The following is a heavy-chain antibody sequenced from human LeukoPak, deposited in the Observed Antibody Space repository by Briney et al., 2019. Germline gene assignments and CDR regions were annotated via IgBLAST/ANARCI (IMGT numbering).Heavy chain of an antibody. D-gene: IGHD6-19*01. V-gene: IGHV4-34*01. CDR3: ARRPVAAGRSVRYFDY. CDR1: GGSFSVKY. Sequence: KPSETLSLTCAVYGGSFSVKYWSWIRQPPGKGLEWIGEINDSGSTSYNPSLKSRVTISGDASKNQLSLKLSSVTAADTAVYYCARRPVAAGRSVRYFDYWGQGTLVTVSS. CDR2: INDSGST. J-gene: IGHJ4*02.